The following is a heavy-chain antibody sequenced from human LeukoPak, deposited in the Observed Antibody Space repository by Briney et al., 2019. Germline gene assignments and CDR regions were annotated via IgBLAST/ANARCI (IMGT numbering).Heavy chain of an antibody. J-gene: IGHJ6*04. CDR2: INSDGSST. Sequence: AGSLRLSCAASGFTFSSYWMHWVRQAPGKGLVWVSRINSDGSSTSYADSVKGRFTISRDNAKNTLYLQMNSLRAEDTAVYYCARGFWSAVPMDVWGKGTTVTVSS. CDR3: ARGFWSAVPMDV. V-gene: IGHV3-74*01. CDR1: GFTFSSYW. D-gene: IGHD3-3*01.